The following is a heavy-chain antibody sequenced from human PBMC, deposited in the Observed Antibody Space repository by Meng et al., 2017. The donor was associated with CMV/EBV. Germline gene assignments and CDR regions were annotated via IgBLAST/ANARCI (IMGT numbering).Heavy chain of an antibody. V-gene: IGHV4-59*01. CDR2: IYYSGST. D-gene: IGHD3-16*01. CDR3: ARGGALAAFDI. Sequence: SETLSLTCTVSGGSISSYYWSWIRQPPGKGLEWIGYIYYSGSTNYNPSLKSRVTISVDTSKNQFSLKLSSVTAADTAVYYCARGGALAAFDIWGQGTMVIVSS. J-gene: IGHJ3*02. CDR1: GGSISSYY.